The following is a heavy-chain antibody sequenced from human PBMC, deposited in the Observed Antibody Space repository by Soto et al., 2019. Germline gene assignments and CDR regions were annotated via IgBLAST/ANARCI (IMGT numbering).Heavy chain of an antibody. V-gene: IGHV3-23*01. CDR3: AKRMGWNRGYSYGYES. D-gene: IGHD5-18*01. Sequence: EVQLLESGGGLVQPGGSLRLSCAASGFTFSSYAMSWVRQAPGKGLEWVSAISGSGGSTYYAESVKGRFTISRDNSKNTLYLQMNSLRAEDTAVYYCAKRMGWNRGYSYGYESWGQGTLVTVSS. CDR2: ISGSGGST. J-gene: IGHJ5*02. CDR1: GFTFSSYA.